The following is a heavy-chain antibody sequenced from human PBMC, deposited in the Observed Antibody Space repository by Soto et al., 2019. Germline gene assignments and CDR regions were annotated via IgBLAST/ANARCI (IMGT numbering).Heavy chain of an antibody. Sequence: QVQLQESGPGLVKPSETLSHTCSVSGASISDDHWSWIRQPPGKGLEWIGYIYYSRSTDYNPSLKSRVSMSADTSKNHFSLKLTSVTAADTAVYYCARNAYTDLYWYFDLWGRGTLVTVSS. CDR3: ARNAYTDLYWYFDL. CDR2: IYYSRST. CDR1: GASISDDH. D-gene: IGHD2-2*01. J-gene: IGHJ2*01. V-gene: IGHV4-59*08.